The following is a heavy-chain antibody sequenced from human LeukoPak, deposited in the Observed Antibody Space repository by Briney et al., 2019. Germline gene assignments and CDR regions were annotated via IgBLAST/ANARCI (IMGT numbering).Heavy chain of an antibody. D-gene: IGHD2/OR15-2a*01. J-gene: IGHJ5*02. CDR2: INRDASEK. CDR3: APYFPDRGS. Sequence: GGSLRLSCAASGFTFSTYWMTWVRQGPGEGLEWVANINRDASEKNYVDSVKGRFTISRDNAKNSLYLQMNNLRAEDTAVYYCAPYFPDRGSWGQGTLVTVSS. V-gene: IGHV3-7*01. CDR1: GFTFSTYW.